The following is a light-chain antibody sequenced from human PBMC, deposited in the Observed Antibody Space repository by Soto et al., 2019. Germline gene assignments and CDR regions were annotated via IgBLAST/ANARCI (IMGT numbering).Light chain of an antibody. CDR1: QSISSW. J-gene: IGKJ1*01. CDR2: KAS. V-gene: IGKV1-5*03. CDR3: QQYNSYSRT. Sequence: DIQMTQSPSTLSASVGDRVTITCRASQSISSWLAWYQQKPGKAPKLLIYKASSLESGVPSRFSGSGSGTEFTLTISSLQPDDFATYYCQQYNSYSRTFGQGTRW.